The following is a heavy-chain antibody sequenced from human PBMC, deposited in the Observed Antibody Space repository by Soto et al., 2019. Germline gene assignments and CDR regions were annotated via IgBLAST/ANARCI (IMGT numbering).Heavy chain of an antibody. J-gene: IGHJ5*02. D-gene: IGHD1-26*01. CDR1: GYTFTSYG. Sequence: QVQLVQSGAEVKKPGASVKVSCKASGYTFTSYGISWVRQAPGQGLEWMGWISAYNGNTNYAQKLQGRVTMTTDTSTITAYMELRSLRSDDTAVYYCARDPTQWELLNWFDPWGQGTLVTVSS. CDR2: ISAYNGNT. CDR3: ARDPTQWELLNWFDP. V-gene: IGHV1-18*01.